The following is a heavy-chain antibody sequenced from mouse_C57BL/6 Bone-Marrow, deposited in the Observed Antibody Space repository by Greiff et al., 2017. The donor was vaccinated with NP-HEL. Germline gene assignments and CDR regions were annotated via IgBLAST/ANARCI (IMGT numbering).Heavy chain of an antibody. Sequence: QVQLQQSGAELMKPGASVKLSCKATGYTFTGYWIEWVKQRPGHGLEWIGEILPGSGSTNYNEKFKGKATFTVDTSSNTAYMQLSSLTTEDSAIYYCARFPTFMVTTRAWFAYWGQGTLVTVSA. CDR2: ILPGSGST. CDR3: ARFPTFMVTTRAWFAY. V-gene: IGHV1-9*01. D-gene: IGHD2-2*01. J-gene: IGHJ3*01. CDR1: GYTFTGYW.